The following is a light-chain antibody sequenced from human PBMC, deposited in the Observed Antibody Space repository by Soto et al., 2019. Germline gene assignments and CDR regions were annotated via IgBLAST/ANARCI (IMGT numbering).Light chain of an antibody. CDR3: QQYNSDST. V-gene: IGKV1-5*01. CDR2: DAS. J-gene: IGKJ2*01. CDR1: QSISHY. Sequence: DIQMTQSPSSLSASVGDRVTISCRASQSISHYLAWYQQKPGKAPNLLIYDASTLEGGIPSRFSGSGSGTKFTLTITSLQHDYFATYYCQQYNSDSTFGQGTKLGIK.